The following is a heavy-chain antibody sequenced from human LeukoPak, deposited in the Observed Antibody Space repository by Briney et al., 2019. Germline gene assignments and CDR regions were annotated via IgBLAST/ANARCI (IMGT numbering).Heavy chain of an antibody. Sequence: SETLSLTCAVYGGSFSGYYWSWIRQPPGKGLEWIGEINHSGSTNYNPSLKSRVTISVDTSKNQFSLKLSSVTAADTAVYYCTRGNILSGYCFDFWGQGALVTVSS. CDR1: GGSFSGYY. V-gene: IGHV4-34*01. CDR2: INHSGST. CDR3: TRGNILSGYCFDF. D-gene: IGHD3-9*01. J-gene: IGHJ4*02.